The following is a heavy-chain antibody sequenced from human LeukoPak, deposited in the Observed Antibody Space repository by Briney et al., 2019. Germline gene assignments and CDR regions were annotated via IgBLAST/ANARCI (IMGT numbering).Heavy chain of an antibody. CDR2: ISYDGSNK. J-gene: IGHJ4*02. CDR3: ARALRITTFGMGW. D-gene: IGHD3-3*01. CDR1: GFTFSSYG. V-gene: IGHV3-30*03. Sequence: GGSLRLSCAASGFTFSSYGMHWVRQAPGKGLEWVAVISYDGSNKYYADSVKGRFTISRDNSKNTLYLQMNSLRAEDTAVYYCARALRITTFGMGWWGQGTLVTVSS.